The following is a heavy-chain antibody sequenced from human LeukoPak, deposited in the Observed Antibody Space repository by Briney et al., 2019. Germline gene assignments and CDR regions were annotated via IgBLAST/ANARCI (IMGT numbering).Heavy chain of an antibody. D-gene: IGHD6-6*01. J-gene: IGHJ3*02. CDR3: AKGGTKSSSSRSGFDI. Sequence: GGSLRLSCAASGFTFSAYAMSWVRQAPGKGLEWVSVISGSGGGTYYADSVKGRFTISRDNSKNTLYLQMNSLRAEDTAVYCCAKGGTKSSSSRSGFDIWGQGTMVTVSS. CDR2: ISGSGGGT. V-gene: IGHV3-23*01. CDR1: GFTFSAYA.